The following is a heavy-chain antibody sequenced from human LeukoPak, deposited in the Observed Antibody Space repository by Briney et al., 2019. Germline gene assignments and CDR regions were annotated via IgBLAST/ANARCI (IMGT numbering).Heavy chain of an antibody. CDR3: ARPTVLDAFDI. Sequence: SETLSLTCTVSGGSISSYYWSWIRQPPGKGLEWIGYIYTSGSTNYNPSLKSRVTISVDTSKNQFSLKLSSVTAADTAVYYCARPTVLDAFDIWGQGTMATVSS. D-gene: IGHD4-11*01. CDR2: IYTSGST. V-gene: IGHV4-4*09. CDR1: GGSISSYY. J-gene: IGHJ3*02.